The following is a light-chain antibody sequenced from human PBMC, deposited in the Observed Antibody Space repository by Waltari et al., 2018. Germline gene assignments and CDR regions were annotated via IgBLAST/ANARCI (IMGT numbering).Light chain of an antibody. Sequence: DIVITQSPASLAVSLGERATINCKSSQSVLYSSNNKNYLAWYQQKPGQPPKLLIYAASTRECGVPGRCSGGWSRTDSTITSSSLQDEDVADYCQQQYNSTPRTFGQGTKVEIK. J-gene: IGKJ1*01. V-gene: IGKV4-1*01. CDR1: QSVLYSSNNKNY. CDR3: QQYNSTPRT. CDR2: AAS.